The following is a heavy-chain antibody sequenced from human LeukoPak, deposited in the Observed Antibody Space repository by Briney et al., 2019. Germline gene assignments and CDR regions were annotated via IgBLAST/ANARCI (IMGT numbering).Heavy chain of an antibody. Sequence: SVKVSCKASGGTFSSYAISWVRQAPGQGLEWMGRIIPILGIANYAQKFQGRVTITADKSTSTAYMELSSLRSEDTAVYYCARGPLSPYDFWSGYYRSAYYYGMDVWGQGTTVTVSS. J-gene: IGHJ6*02. CDR3: ARGPLSPYDFWSGYYRSAYYYGMDV. CDR1: GGTFSSYA. D-gene: IGHD3-3*01. CDR2: IIPILGIA. V-gene: IGHV1-69*04.